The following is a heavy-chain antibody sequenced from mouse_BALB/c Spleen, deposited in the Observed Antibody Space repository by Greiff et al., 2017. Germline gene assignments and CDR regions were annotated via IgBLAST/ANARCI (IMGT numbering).Heavy chain of an antibody. Sequence: EVQLVESGGGLVQPGGSRKLSCAASGFTFSDYGMAWVRQAPGKGPEWVAFISNLAYSIYYADTVTGRFTISRENAKNTLYLEMSSLRSEDTAMYYCARVYDGYSHWYFDVWGAGTTVTVSS. J-gene: IGHJ1*01. V-gene: IGHV5-15*02. D-gene: IGHD2-3*01. CDR2: ISNLAYSI. CDR3: ARVYDGYSHWYFDV. CDR1: GFTFSDYG.